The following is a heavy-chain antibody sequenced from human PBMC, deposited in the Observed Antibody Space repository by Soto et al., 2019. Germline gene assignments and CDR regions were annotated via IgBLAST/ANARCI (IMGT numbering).Heavy chain of an antibody. CDR2: IYYSGAT. CDR1: GGSMSRFY. D-gene: IGHD6-6*01. Sequence: QVQLQESGPGLVKSSETLSLTCTVSGGSMSRFYWSWIRQPPGKGLEWIGYIYYSGATNHSPSLRGRVTISLDTPKNQFSLRLNSVTAADAAIYYCASVSMTTRLAYFDYWGQGTLVTVSS. CDR3: ASVSMTTRLAYFDY. V-gene: IGHV4-59*01. J-gene: IGHJ4*02.